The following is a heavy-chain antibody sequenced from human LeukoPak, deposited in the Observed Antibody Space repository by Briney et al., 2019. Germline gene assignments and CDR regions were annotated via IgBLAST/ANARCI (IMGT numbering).Heavy chain of an antibody. Sequence: GGSLRLSCAASGFTFSSYAMHWVRQAPGKGLEWVAVISYDGSNKYYADSVKGRFTISRDNSKNTLYLQMNSLRAEDTAVYYCARSGGPWLVPWGYYFDYWGQGTLVTVSS. V-gene: IGHV3-30-3*01. CDR3: ARSGGPWLVPWGYYFDY. CDR1: GFTFSSYA. CDR2: ISYDGSNK. D-gene: IGHD6-19*01. J-gene: IGHJ4*02.